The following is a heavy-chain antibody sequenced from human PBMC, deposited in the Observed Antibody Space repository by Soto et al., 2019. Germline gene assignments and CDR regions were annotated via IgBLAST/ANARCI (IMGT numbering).Heavy chain of an antibody. CDR1: GGTISSYT. Sequence: GASVEVCCKASGGTISSYTISWVRQAPGQGLEWMGRIIPILGIANYAQKFQGRVTITADKSTSTAYMELSSLRSEDTAVYYCARMYSAYYYYYYGMDVWGQGTTVTVSS. CDR2: IIPILGIA. J-gene: IGHJ6*02. D-gene: IGHD6-13*01. V-gene: IGHV1-69*02. CDR3: ARMYSAYYYYYYGMDV.